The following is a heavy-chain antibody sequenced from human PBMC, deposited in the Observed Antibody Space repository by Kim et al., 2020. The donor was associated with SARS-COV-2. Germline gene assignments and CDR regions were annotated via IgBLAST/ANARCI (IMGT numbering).Heavy chain of an antibody. CDR3: ARRYQDDSSGYSYDY. CDR2: IYYSGST. CDR1: GGSISSYY. D-gene: IGHD3-22*01. J-gene: IGHJ4*02. V-gene: IGHV4-59*08. Sequence: SETLSLTCTVSGGSISSYYWSWIRQPPGKGLEWIGYIYYSGSTNYNPSLKSRVTISVDTSKNQFSLKLSSVTAADTAVYYCARRYQDDSSGYSYDYWGQG.